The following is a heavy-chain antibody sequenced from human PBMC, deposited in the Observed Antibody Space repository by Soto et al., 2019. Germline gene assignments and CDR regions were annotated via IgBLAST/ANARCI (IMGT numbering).Heavy chain of an antibody. CDR2: IKKDGSEK. CDR3: VRDPDHGALDY. Sequence: GGPLRLSCAASGFTFSNYWMNWVRQAPGKGLEWVANIKKDGSEKYYVDSVKGRFTISRDNAKNSLYLQMNGLREEDTAVYYCVRDPDHGALDYWGRGTLVTVSS. CDR1: GFTFSNYW. D-gene: IGHD3-10*01. J-gene: IGHJ4*02. V-gene: IGHV3-7*04.